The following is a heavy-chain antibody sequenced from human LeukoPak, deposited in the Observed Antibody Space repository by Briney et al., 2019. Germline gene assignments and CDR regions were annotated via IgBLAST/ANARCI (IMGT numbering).Heavy chain of an antibody. CDR2: IIPIFGTA. CDR1: GGTFSSYA. J-gene: IGHJ4*02. V-gene: IGHV1-69*13. CDR3: ARGYYDSSGYPNYFDY. D-gene: IGHD3-22*01. Sequence: SVEVSCKASGGTFSSYAISWVRQAPGQGLEWMGGIIPIFGTANDAQKFQGRVTITADESTSTAYMELSSPRSEDTAVYYCARGYYDSSGYPNYFDYWGQGTLVTVSS.